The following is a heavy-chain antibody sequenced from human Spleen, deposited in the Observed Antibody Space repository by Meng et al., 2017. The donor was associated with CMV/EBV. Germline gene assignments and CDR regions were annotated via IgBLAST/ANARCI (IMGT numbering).Heavy chain of an antibody. D-gene: IGHD5-24*01. CDR1: GFTFSSYG. V-gene: IGHV3-33*06. CDR2: IWYDGSNK. CDR3: AKSSGGYNYYYGMDV. J-gene: IGHJ6*02. Sequence: GGSLRLSCAASGFTFSSYGMHWVRQAPGKGLEWVAVIWYDGSNKYYADSVKGRFTISRDNSKNTLYLQMNSLRAEDTAVYYCAKSSGGYNYYYGMDVWGQGTTVTVS.